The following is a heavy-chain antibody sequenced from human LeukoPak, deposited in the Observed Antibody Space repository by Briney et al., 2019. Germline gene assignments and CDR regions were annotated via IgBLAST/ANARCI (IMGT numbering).Heavy chain of an antibody. CDR3: ARTACSSTSCYRIIFDY. CDR1: AYSITSGYY. D-gene: IGHD2-2*02. V-gene: IGHV4-38-2*01. CDR2: IYHSGST. J-gene: IGHJ4*02. Sequence: ASETLSLTCAVSAYSITSGYYWGWIRQPPGKGLEWIWSIYHSGSTYYNPSLNSSVTISVDTSKNQFSLKLSSVTAADTAVYYCARTACSSTSCYRIIFDYWGQGTLVTVSS.